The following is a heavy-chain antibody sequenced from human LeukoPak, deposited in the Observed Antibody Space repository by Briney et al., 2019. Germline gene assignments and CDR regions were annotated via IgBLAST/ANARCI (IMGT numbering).Heavy chain of an antibody. Sequence: GGPLSLSCAPSGFTLSSCWMHWLRHAPGRGLIWVSRINEDRTTISWADSVKGRFTLSRDTAKTTLFVQLSTRRAEATAVYYCVTGLNGGGDSWGQGTLVTVSS. CDR2: INEDRTTI. V-gene: IGHV3-74*01. J-gene: IGHJ4*02. CDR1: GFTLSSCW. D-gene: IGHD2-8*01. CDR3: VTGLNGGGDS.